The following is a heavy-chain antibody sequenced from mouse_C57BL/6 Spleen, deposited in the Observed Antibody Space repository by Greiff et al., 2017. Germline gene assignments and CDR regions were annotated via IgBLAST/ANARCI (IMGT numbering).Heavy chain of an antibody. Sequence: EVKLVESGGGLVKPGGSLKLSCAASGFTFSSYAMSWVRQTPEKGLEWVGTISAGGSDTNYPDKLKGRFTISRDNAKNNLYLQMNHLKSEDTAMYYCARDQEGPTPYAMDYWGQGTSVTVSS. D-gene: IGHD5-1*01. CDR1: GFTFSSYA. J-gene: IGHJ4*01. V-gene: IGHV5-4*01. CDR2: ISAGGSDT. CDR3: ARDQEGPTPYAMDY.